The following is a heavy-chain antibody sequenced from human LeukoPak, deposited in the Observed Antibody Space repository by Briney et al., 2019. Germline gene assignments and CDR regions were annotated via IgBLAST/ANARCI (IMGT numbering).Heavy chain of an antibody. CDR2: IKEDGSEK. Sequence: GGSLRLSCAASGFMFSSYWMSWVRQAPGKGLEWVADIKEDGSEKSYVDSVKGRFTISRDNAKNSLYLQMNSLRAEDTALYYCAKDTGSSPNWFDPWGQGTLVTVSS. D-gene: IGHD6-13*01. V-gene: IGHV3-7*03. J-gene: IGHJ5*02. CDR3: AKDTGSSPNWFDP. CDR1: GFMFSSYW.